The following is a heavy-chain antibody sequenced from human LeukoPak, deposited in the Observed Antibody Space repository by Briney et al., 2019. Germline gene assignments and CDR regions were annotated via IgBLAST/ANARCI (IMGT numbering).Heavy chain of an antibody. J-gene: IGHJ4*02. CDR1: GGSFSGYY. D-gene: IGHD6-13*01. CDR3: ARTPTIAAAGKVSDY. V-gene: IGHV4-34*01. Sequence: SETLSLTCAVYGGSFSGYYWSWIRQPPGKGLEWIGEINHSGSTNYNPSLKGRVTISVDTSKNQFSLKLSSVTAADTAVYYCARTPTIAAAGKVSDYWGQGTLVTVSS. CDR2: INHSGST.